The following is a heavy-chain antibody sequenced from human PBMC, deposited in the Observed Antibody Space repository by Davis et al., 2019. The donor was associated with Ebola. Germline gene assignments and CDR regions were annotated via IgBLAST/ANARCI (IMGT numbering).Heavy chain of an antibody. J-gene: IGHJ4*02. D-gene: IGHD5-12*01. V-gene: IGHV3-33*01. CDR3: ARRGSGYVVRFDY. CDR2: IWYDGSNK. CDR1: GFTFSSYG. Sequence: PGGSLRLSCAASGFTFSSYGMHWVRQAPGKGLEWVAVIWYDGSNKYYADSVKGRFTISRDNSKNTLYLQMNSLRAEDTAVYYCARRGSGYVVRFDYWGQGTLVTVSS.